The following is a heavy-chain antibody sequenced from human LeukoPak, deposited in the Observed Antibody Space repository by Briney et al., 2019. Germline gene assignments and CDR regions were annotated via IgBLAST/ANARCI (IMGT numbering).Heavy chain of an antibody. CDR1: GGSISSGTYY. CDR3: ARGRGLEGFFAWAIDY. D-gene: IGHD3-9*01. Sequence: PSETLSLTCTVSGGSISSGTYYWSWIRQPAGKGLEWIGLIYTSGNTHYNPSLKSRVTISVHTSQNQFSLNLTSLTAADTAVYYWARGRGLEGFFAWAIDYWGQGTPVTVPS. V-gene: IGHV4-61*02. J-gene: IGHJ4*02. CDR2: IYTSGNT.